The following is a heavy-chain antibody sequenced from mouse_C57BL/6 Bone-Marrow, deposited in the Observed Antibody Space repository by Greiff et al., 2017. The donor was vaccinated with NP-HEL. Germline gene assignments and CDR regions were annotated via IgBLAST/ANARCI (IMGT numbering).Heavy chain of an antibody. J-gene: IGHJ3*01. V-gene: IGHV14-4*01. CDR3: TTGYGSSGFAY. CDR1: GFNIKDDY. Sequence: DVKLQESGAELVRPGASVKLSCTASGFNIKDDYMHWVKQRPEQGLEWIGWIDPENGDTEYASKFQGKATITADTSSNTAYLQLSSLTSEDTAVYYCTTGYGSSGFAYWGQGTLVTVSA. CDR2: IDPENGDT. D-gene: IGHD1-1*01.